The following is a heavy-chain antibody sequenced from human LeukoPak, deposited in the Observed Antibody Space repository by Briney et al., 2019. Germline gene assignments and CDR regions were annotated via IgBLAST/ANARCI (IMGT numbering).Heavy chain of an antibody. CDR3: ARSRGDYYYDSSGLSYFDY. CDR2: ISSSGSTI. Sequence: PGGSLRLSCAASGFTFSSYETDWVRQAPGKGLEWVSYISSSGSTIYYADSVKGRFTISRDNAKNSLYLQMNSLRAEDTAVYYCARSRGDYYYDSSGLSYFDYWGQGTLVTVSS. D-gene: IGHD3-22*01. CDR1: GFTFSSYE. V-gene: IGHV3-48*03. J-gene: IGHJ4*02.